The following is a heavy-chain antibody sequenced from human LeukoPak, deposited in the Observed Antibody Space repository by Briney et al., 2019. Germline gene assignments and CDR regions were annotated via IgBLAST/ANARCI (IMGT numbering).Heavy chain of an antibody. V-gene: IGHV3-30*04. CDR3: ARDDQGYCSGGSCYSGFDP. D-gene: IGHD2-15*01. CDR1: GFTFSSYA. CDR2: ISYDGSNK. Sequence: PGRSLRLSCAASGFTFSSYAMHWVRQAPGKGLEWVAVISYDGSNKYYADSVKGRFTISRDNSKNTLYLQMNSLRAEDTAVYYCARDDQGYCSGGSCYSGFDPWGQGTLVTVSS. J-gene: IGHJ5*02.